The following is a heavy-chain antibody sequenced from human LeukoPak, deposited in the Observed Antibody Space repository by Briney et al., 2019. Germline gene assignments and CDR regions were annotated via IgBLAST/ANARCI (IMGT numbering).Heavy chain of an antibody. Sequence: GGSLRLSCAASGFNIGPYAMYWVRQGTGRGLEWVSVIKADGSGTFYSDSVRGRFTTSRDNSKNSLYLQMGSLTSDDTALYYRATWAFYHNLDVWGQGTTVAVSS. V-gene: IGHV3-43*02. CDR3: ATWAFYHNLDV. CDR1: GFNIGPYA. D-gene: IGHD2/OR15-2a*01. J-gene: IGHJ6*02. CDR2: IKADGSGT.